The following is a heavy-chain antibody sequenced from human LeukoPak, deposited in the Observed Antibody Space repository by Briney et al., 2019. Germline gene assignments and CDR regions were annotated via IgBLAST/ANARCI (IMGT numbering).Heavy chain of an antibody. J-gene: IGHJ4*02. CDR1: GGSISSYY. Sequence: PSETLSLTCTVSGGSISSYYWSWIRQPPGKGLEWIGYIYYSGSTNYNPSLKSRVTISVDTSKNQFSLKLSSVTAADTAVYYCASIYSGFGEYYFDYWGQGTLVTVSS. CDR2: IYYSGST. V-gene: IGHV4-59*01. CDR3: ASIYSGFGEYYFDY. D-gene: IGHD5-12*01.